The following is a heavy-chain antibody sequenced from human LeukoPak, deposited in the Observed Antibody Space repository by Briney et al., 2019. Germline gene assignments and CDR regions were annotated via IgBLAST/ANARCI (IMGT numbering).Heavy chain of an antibody. CDR1: GFTFSSYS. D-gene: IGHD5-18*01. J-gene: IGHJ6*02. CDR2: ISSSSSYI. CDR3: ARCGYSYASYGMDV. Sequence: PGGSLRLSCAASGFTFSSYSMNWVRQAPGKGLEWVSSISSSSSYIYYADSVTGRFTISRDNAKNSLYLQMNSLRAEDTAVYYCARCGYSYASYGMDVWGQGTTVTVSS. V-gene: IGHV3-21*01.